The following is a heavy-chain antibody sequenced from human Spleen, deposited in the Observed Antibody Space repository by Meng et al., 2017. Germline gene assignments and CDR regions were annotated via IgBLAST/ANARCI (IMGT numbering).Heavy chain of an antibody. Sequence: QGALPQWGAGLLKPSETLSLTCAVYGGSFSGYYWSWIRQPPGKGLEWIGEINHSGSPRYTPSLKSRVTITVDTSKSQFSLKLNSVTAADTAVYYCARDGYSDRSGPTGFQHWGQGTLVTVSS. J-gene: IGHJ1*01. V-gene: IGHV4-34*01. D-gene: IGHD3-22*01. CDR3: ARDGYSDRSGPTGFQH. CDR1: GGSFSGYY. CDR2: INHSGSP.